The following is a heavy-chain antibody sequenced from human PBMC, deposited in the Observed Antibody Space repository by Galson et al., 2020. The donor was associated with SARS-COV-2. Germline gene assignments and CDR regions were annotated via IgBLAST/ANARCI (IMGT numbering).Heavy chain of an antibody. D-gene: IGHD2-21*02. V-gene: IGHV3-33*01. Sequence: GGSLRLSCAASGFTFSSYGMHWVRQAPAKGLEWVAVIWYDGSNKYYADSVKGRFTISRDNSKNTLYLQMNSLRAEDTAVYYCAREDIVVVTGAFDICGQGTMVTVSS. CDR3: AREDIVVVTGAFDI. J-gene: IGHJ3*02. CDR2: IWYDGSNK. CDR1: GFTFSSYG.